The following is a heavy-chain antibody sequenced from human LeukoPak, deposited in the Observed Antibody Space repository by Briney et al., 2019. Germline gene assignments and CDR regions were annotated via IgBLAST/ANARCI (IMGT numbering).Heavy chain of an antibody. J-gene: IGHJ4*02. CDR2: IYYSGST. Sequence: PSETLSLTCTVSGGSISSSGYYWGWIRQPPGKGLEWIASIYYSGSTYYNPSLKSRVTISVDTSKNQLSLKLSSLTAADTAVYYCARRPKSDSSSWFRWGQGTLVTVSS. CDR3: ARRPKSDSSSWFR. V-gene: IGHV4-39*01. D-gene: IGHD6-13*01. CDR1: GGSISSSGYY.